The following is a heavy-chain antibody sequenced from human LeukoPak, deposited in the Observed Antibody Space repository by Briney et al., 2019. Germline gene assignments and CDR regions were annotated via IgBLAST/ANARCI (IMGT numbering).Heavy chain of an antibody. CDR3: ASANCSSTSCYTQSWNYYGMDV. CDR2: ISAYNGNT. CDR1: GYTFTSYG. J-gene: IGHJ6*02. Sequence: GASVKVSCKASGYTFTSYGISWVRQAPGQGLEWMGWISAYNGNTNYAQKLQGRVTMTTDTSTSTAYMELRSLRSDGTAVYYCASANCSSTSCYTQSWNYYGMDVWGQGTTVTVSS. D-gene: IGHD2-2*02. V-gene: IGHV1-18*01.